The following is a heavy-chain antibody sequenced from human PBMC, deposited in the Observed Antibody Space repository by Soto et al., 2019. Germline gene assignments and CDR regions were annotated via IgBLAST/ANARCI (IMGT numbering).Heavy chain of an antibody. D-gene: IGHD4-17*01. Sequence: PGGSLRLSCAASGFTFSSYAMSRVRQAPGQGLEWVSTISGGGDSTYYADSVKGRFSISRDNSRNTLYLQMSSLRADDTAVYYCAKDPYYGGNRDYFDYWGQGALVTVSS. J-gene: IGHJ4*02. CDR1: GFTFSSYA. CDR3: AKDPYYGGNRDYFDY. CDR2: ISGGGDST. V-gene: IGHV3-23*01.